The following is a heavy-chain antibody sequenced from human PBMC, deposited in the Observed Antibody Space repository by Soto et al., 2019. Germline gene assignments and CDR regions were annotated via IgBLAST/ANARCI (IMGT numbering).Heavy chain of an antibody. CDR1: GYTFTSYG. V-gene: IGHV1-18*01. CDR2: ISAYNGNT. Sequence: ASVKVSCKASGYTFTSYGISWVRQAPGQGLEWMGWISAYNGNTNYAQKLQGRVTMTTGTSTSTAYMELRSLRSDDTAVYYCARPSTQDATYYYDSSGYSQTGYYYGMDVWGQGTTVTVSS. J-gene: IGHJ6*02. D-gene: IGHD3-22*01. CDR3: ARPSTQDATYYYDSSGYSQTGYYYGMDV.